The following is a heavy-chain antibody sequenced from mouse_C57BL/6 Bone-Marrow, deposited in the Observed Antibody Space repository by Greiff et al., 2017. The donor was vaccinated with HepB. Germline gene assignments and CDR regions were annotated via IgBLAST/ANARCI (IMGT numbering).Heavy chain of an antibody. CDR2: ILPGSGST. CDR3: ARDSSGYGFAY. V-gene: IGHV1-9*01. D-gene: IGHD3-2*02. Sequence: VQLQQSGAELMKPGASVKLSCKATGYTFTGYWIEWVKQRPGHGLEWIGEILPGSGSTNNNEKFKGKTTFTADTSSNTADKQLSSLTTEDSTIYYCARDSSGYGFAYWGQGTLVTVSA. CDR1: GYTFTGYW. J-gene: IGHJ3*01.